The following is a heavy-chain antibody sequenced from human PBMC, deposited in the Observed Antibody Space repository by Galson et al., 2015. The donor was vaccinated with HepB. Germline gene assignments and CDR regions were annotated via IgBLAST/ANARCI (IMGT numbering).Heavy chain of an antibody. Sequence: SVKVSCKASGYTFTGYYMHWVRQAPGQGLEWMGRINPNSGGTNYAQKFQGRVTMTRDTSISTAYMELSRLRSDDTVVYYCAREPFDYYDSSGYYDYWGQGTLVTVSS. CDR3: AREPFDYYDSSGYYDY. V-gene: IGHV1-2*05. D-gene: IGHD3-22*01. CDR2: INPNSGGT. CDR1: GYTFTGYY. J-gene: IGHJ4*02.